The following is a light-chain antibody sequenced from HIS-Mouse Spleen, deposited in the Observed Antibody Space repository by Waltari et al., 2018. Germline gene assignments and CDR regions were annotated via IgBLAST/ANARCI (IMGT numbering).Light chain of an antibody. CDR2: WAF. J-gene: IGKJ3*01. CDR3: QQYYSTLFT. Sequence: DIVMTQSPDSLAVSLGERATINCKSSQSVLYSSNNKNYLAWYQQKPGQPPKLLSYWAFTRESGVTNRFSGSGSGTDFTLTISSLQAEDVAVYYCQQYYSTLFTFGPGTKVDIK. V-gene: IGKV4-1*01. CDR1: QSVLYSSNNKNY.